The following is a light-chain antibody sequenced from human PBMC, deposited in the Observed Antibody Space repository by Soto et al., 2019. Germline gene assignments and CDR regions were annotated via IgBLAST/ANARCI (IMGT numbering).Light chain of an antibody. CDR3: QQYNNWPPWT. V-gene: IGKV3-15*01. CDR1: QSVASN. CDR2: GAS. Sequence: EIVMTQSPATLSVCPGDRATLSCRASQSVASNLAWYQQKPGQGPRLLIYGASTRATGVPARFSGSGSGTDFTLTISSLQSEDFAVYYCQQYNNWPPWTFGQGTKVEIK. J-gene: IGKJ1*01.